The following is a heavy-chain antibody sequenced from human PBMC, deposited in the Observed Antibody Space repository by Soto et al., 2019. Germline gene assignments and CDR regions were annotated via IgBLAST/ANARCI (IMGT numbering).Heavy chain of an antibody. CDR3: ASKVLGSTSRPDWWYFDL. D-gene: IGHD2-2*01. Sequence: EVQLLESGGGLVQPGGSLRLSCVGSGFTFINYAMNWVRQTPGKGLEWVSGISGGGDRTFDADSVKGRFTISRDNSKNAVNLQRKSMRADDTAVYYCASKVLGSTSRPDWWYFDLWGRGTLVTVSS. CDR2: ISGGGDRT. J-gene: IGHJ2*01. V-gene: IGHV3-23*01. CDR1: GFTFINYA.